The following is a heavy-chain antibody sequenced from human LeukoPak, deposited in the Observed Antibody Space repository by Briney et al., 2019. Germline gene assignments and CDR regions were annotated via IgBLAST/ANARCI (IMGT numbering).Heavy chain of an antibody. D-gene: IGHD2-2*01. CDR3: VKTQLGYCSSTICYHFDY. CDR2: ISGNGGST. Sequence: GGSLRLSCSASGFTFSSYDMHWVRQAPGKGLEYVSAISGNGGSTYYADSVKGRFTIPRDNSKNTLYLQMSSLRAEDTAVYYCVKTQLGYCSSTICYHFDYWGQGTLVTVSS. V-gene: IGHV3-64D*09. CDR1: GFTFSSYD. J-gene: IGHJ4*02.